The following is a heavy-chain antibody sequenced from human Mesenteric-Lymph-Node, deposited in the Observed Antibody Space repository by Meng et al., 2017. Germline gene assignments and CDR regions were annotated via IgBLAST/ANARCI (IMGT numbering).Heavy chain of an antibody. J-gene: IGHJ4*02. CDR2: IYYSGST. V-gene: IGHV4-31*03. Sequence: SETLSLTCTVSGGSISSGGYYWSWIRQHPGKGLEWIGYIYYSGSTYYNPSLRSRVTISVDKCKNQFSLKLSSVTAADTAVYYCARGLVVTAAMPDYWGQGTLVTV. CDR3: ARGLVVTAAMPDY. CDR1: GGSISSGGYY. D-gene: IGHD2-2*01.